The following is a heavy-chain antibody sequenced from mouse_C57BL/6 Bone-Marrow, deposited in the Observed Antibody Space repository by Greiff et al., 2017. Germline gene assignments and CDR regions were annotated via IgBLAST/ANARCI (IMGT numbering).Heavy chain of an antibody. V-gene: IGHV1-64*01. CDR2: IHPNSGST. CDR1: GYTFTSYW. J-gene: IGHJ3*01. D-gene: IGHD2-3*01. CDR3: ARRWFYFDY. Sequence: QVQLKQPGAELVKPGASVKLSCKASGYTFTSYWMHWVKQRPGQGLEWIGMIHPNSGSTNYNEKFKSKATLTVDKSSSTAYMQLSSLTSEDSAVYYWARRWFYFDYWGQGTLVTVSA.